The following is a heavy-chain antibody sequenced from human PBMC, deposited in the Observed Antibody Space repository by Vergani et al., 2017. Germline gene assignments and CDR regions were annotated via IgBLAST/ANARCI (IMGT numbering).Heavy chain of an antibody. Sequence: EVQLVESGGGLVKPGGSLRLSCAASGFTFSSYAMSWVRQAPGKGLEWVSSISSSSSYIYYADSVKGRFTISRDNAKNSLYLQMNSLRAEDTAVYYCARGTRPRYYYYMDVWGKGTTVTVSS. CDR2: ISSSSSYI. V-gene: IGHV3-21*01. D-gene: IGHD6-6*01. CDR3: ARGTRPRYYYYMDV. J-gene: IGHJ6*03. CDR1: GFTFSSYA.